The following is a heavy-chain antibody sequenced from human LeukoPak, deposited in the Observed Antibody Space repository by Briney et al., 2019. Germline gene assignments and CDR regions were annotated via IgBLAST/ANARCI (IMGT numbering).Heavy chain of an antibody. D-gene: IGHD2-15*01. V-gene: IGHV3-7*01. J-gene: IGHJ3*02. Sequence: GGSLTLSCAASGFIFSHYWMSWVRQAPGKGLEWVANIKPDGTEKYYVDSVKGLFTISRDNAKNSLYLLMDSLRAEDTAVYYCAREDMWAFDMWGQGTMVTVSS. CDR3: AREDMWAFDM. CDR1: GFIFSHYW. CDR2: IKPDGTEK.